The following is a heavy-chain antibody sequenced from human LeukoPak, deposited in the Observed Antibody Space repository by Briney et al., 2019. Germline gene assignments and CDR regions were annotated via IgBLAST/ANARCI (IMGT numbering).Heavy chain of an antibody. Sequence: ASVKVSCKAAGYTFTGYYMFWVRQAPGQGLEWMGRINPNSGGTNYAQKFQGRVTMTRDTSISTAYMELSRLRSDDTAVYYCARGYCSGGSCYSVENWFDPWGQGTLVSVSS. D-gene: IGHD2-15*01. V-gene: IGHV1-2*06. J-gene: IGHJ5*02. CDR2: INPNSGGT. CDR3: ARGYCSGGSCYSVENWFDP. CDR1: GYTFTGYY.